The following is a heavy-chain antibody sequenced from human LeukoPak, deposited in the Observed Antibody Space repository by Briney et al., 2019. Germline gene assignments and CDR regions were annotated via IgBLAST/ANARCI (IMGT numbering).Heavy chain of an antibody. J-gene: IGHJ4*02. D-gene: IGHD2-2*01. Sequence: ASVKVSCKASGYTFPSYGISWGRQAPGQGLEWMGWLSAYSGNTNYAQKLQGRVIMTTDTSTSTAYMELRSLRSDDTAVYYCARAGAIVVVPAATQEDYWGQGTLVTVSS. CDR1: GYTFPSYG. CDR3: ARAGAIVVVPAATQEDY. V-gene: IGHV1-18*01. CDR2: LSAYSGNT.